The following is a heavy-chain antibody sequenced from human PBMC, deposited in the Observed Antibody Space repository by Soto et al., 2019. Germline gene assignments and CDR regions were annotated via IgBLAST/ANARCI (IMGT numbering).Heavy chain of an antibody. J-gene: IGHJ6*03. D-gene: IGHD2-8*01. Sequence: ASVKVSCKASGGTFSSYTISWVRQAPGQGLEWMGRIIPILGIANYAQKFQGRVTITADKSTSTAYMELSSLRSEDTAVYYCARGRGYCTNGVCPDAYYYYYYMDVWGKGTTVTVSS. V-gene: IGHV1-69*02. CDR1: GGTFSSYT. CDR2: IIPILGIA. CDR3: ARGRGYCTNGVCPDAYYYYYYMDV.